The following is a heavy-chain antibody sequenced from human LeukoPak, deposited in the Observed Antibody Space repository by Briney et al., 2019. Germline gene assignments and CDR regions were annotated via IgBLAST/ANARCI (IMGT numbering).Heavy chain of an antibody. CDR1: GFTVSSND. CDR2: IYSGRST. Sequence: GGSLRLSCAASGFTVSSNDMSWVRQAPGKGLEWVSLIYSGRSTYYADSVKGRFIISRDNPKNTLYLQMNSLRAEDTVVYYCARYSGTFSNSYFDCWGQGTLVTVSS. D-gene: IGHD1-26*01. CDR3: ARYSGTFSNSYFDC. V-gene: IGHV3-66*01. J-gene: IGHJ4*02.